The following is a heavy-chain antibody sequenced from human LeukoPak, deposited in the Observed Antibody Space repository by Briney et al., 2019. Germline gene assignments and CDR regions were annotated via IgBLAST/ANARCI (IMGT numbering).Heavy chain of an antibody. CDR3: ARDSTNTAMVTSS. V-gene: IGHV1-69*06. CDR1: GYTFTGYY. J-gene: IGHJ5*02. D-gene: IGHD5-18*01. Sequence: GASVKVSCKASGYTFTGYYMHWVRQAPGQGLEWMGRIIPIFGTANYAQKFQGRVTITADKSTSTAYMELSSLRSEDTAVYYCARDSTNTAMVTSSWGQGTLVTVSS. CDR2: IIPIFGTA.